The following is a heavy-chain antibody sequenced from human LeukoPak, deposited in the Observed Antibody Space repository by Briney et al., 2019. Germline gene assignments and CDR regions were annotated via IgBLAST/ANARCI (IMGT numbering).Heavy chain of an antibody. CDR1: GFTFSSYA. D-gene: IGHD6-13*01. J-gene: IGHJ4*02. Sequence: GGSLRLSCAASGFTFSSYAMSWVRQAPGKGLEWVSVISGSGGGTYYADSVKGRFTISRDNSKNTLYLQMNSLRAEDTAVYYCAKTRPLDSSSWSHGDYWGQGTLVTVSS. V-gene: IGHV3-23*01. CDR3: AKTRPLDSSSWSHGDY. CDR2: ISGSGGGT.